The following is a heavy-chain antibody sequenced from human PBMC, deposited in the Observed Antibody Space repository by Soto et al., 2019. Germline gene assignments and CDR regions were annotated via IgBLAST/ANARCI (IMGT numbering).Heavy chain of an antibody. V-gene: IGHV3-11*01. Sequence: PGGSLRLSCAASGFSFSDYYMTWIRQAPGKGLEWLSYITNSGSTTYYADSVKGRFTISRDNTKNSLYLQMTSLRDEDTAVYYCLRGCRAGGGSIFYYWGQGTLVTVSS. D-gene: IGHD2-15*01. J-gene: IGHJ4*02. CDR3: LRGCRAGGGSIFYY. CDR2: ITNSGSTT. CDR1: GFSFSDYY.